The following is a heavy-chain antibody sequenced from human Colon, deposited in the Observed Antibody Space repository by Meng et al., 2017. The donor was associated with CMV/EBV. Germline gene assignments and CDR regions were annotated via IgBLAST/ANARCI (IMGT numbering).Heavy chain of an antibody. V-gene: IGHV3-30*18. J-gene: IGHJ1*01. CDR2: ISSDESSE. D-gene: IGHD6-13*01. CDR1: GFSFSSYA. CDR3: AKVAAAGNMDQIFQH. Sequence: QVQLVEXGXGVVQSGXALRRSXAASGFSFSSYAMHWVRQAPGKGLEWVAIISSDESSEYYADSVKGRFTISRDNSKNTLYLQMNDLRAEDTAVYYCAKVAAAGNMDQIFQHWGQGTLVTVSS.